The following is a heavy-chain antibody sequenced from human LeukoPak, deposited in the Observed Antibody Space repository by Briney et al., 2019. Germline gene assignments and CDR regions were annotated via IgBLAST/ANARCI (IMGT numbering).Heavy chain of an antibody. CDR3: AKACSGGSCYDY. J-gene: IGHJ4*02. CDR1: GFTFSSYA. V-gene: IGHV3-23*01. Sequence: GGSLRLSCAASGFTFSSYAMSWVRQAPGKGLEWVSAISGSGGSTYYADSVKGRFTISRDNSKNTLYLQMNSLRAEDTAVCYCAKACSGGSCYDYWGQGTLVTVSS. D-gene: IGHD2-15*01. CDR2: ISGSGGST.